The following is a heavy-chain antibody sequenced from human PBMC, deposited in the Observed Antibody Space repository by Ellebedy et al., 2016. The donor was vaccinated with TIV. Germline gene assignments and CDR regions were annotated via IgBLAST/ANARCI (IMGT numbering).Heavy chain of an antibody. Sequence: ASVKVSCKASGYTFTANYVHWVRQAPGQGLEWMGWINPDSGVTNFAQKFQGRVTMTRDTSVNPAYMELSRLEFDDTAVYYCARVRRGSSGMDVWGQGTTVTVS. CDR1: GYTFTANY. J-gene: IGHJ6*02. CDR2: INPDSGVT. V-gene: IGHV1-2*02. CDR3: ARVRRGSSGMDV. D-gene: IGHD6-19*01.